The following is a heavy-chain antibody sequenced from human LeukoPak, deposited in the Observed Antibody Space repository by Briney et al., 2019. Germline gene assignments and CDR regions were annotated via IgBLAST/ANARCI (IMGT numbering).Heavy chain of an antibody. Sequence: PGGSLRLSCAASEFSVGSNYMTWVRQAPGKGLEWVSLIYSGGSTYYADSVKGRFTISRDNSKNTLYLQMNSLRAEDTAIYYCAKDRAWGAFAYWGQGTLVTVSS. J-gene: IGHJ4*02. CDR1: EFSVGSNY. CDR3: AKDRAWGAFAY. D-gene: IGHD1-26*01. V-gene: IGHV3-66*01. CDR2: IYSGGST.